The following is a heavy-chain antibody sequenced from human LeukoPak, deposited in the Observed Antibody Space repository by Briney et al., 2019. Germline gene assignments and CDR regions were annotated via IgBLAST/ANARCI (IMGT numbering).Heavy chain of an antibody. J-gene: IGHJ6*03. CDR1: GFTFSSYS. CDR3: ARGKQLLRYYYYYMDV. CDR2: ISSSSSYI. V-gene: IGHV3-21*04. Sequence: PGGSLRLSCSASGFTFSSYSMNWVRQAPGKGLEWVSSISSSSSYIYYADSVKGRFTISRDNSKNTRYLQMNSLRAEDTAVYYCARGKQLLRYYYYYMDVWGKGTTVTVSS. D-gene: IGHD6-6*01.